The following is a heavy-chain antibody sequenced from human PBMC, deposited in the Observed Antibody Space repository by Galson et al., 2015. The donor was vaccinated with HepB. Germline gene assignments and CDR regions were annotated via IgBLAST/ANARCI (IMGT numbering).Heavy chain of an antibody. D-gene: IGHD1-14*01. CDR2: IYYSGST. Sequence: SETLSLTCTVSGGSISSYYWSWIRQPPGKGLEWIGYIYYSGSTNYNPSLKSRVTISVDTSKNQFSLKLSSVTAADTAVYYCARVWAGPRKHRPNWFDPWGQGTLVTVSS. CDR1: GGSISSYY. CDR3: ARVWAGPRKHRPNWFDP. V-gene: IGHV4-59*01. J-gene: IGHJ5*02.